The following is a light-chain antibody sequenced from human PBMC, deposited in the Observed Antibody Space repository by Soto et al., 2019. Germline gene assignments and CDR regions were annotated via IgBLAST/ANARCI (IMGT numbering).Light chain of an antibody. CDR1: QSVRSAY. V-gene: IGKV3-20*01. J-gene: IGKJ2*01. CDR2: DAS. Sequence: IVLTQSPGTLSLSPGERATLSCRASQSVRSAYLAWYRHKPGQAPRLLIYDASKRPTGIPDRFSGGGSGTDFTLTISRLEPEDFAVYYCQHYDSSPPSTFGHGTKLEIK. CDR3: QHYDSSPPST.